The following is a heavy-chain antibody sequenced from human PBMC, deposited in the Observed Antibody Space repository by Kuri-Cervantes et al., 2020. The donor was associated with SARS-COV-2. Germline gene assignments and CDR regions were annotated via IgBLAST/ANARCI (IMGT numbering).Heavy chain of an antibody. CDR3: ARDLTPERYCSSTSCYTDYDFWSNYLVDY. CDR2: ISYDGSSK. J-gene: IGHJ4*02. Sequence: GESLKISCAVSGFTFSNYAMHWVRQAPGKGLEWVAVISYDGSSKYYADSVKGRFTISRDNAKNSLSLQLNSLRAEDTAVYYCARDLTPERYCSSTSCYTDYDFWSNYLVDYWGQGTLVTVSS. V-gene: IGHV3-30*04. D-gene: IGHD2-2*02. CDR1: GFTFSNYA.